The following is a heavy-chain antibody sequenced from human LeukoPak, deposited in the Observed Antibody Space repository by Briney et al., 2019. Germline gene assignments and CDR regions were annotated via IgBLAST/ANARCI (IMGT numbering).Heavy chain of an antibody. CDR1: GFTFSSYA. Sequence: GGSLRLSCAASGFTFSSYAMHWVRQAPGKGLEWVAVISYDGSNKYYADSAKGRFTISRDNSKNTLYLQMNSLRAEDTAVYYCAGDLMGEYSSSWYGFDYWGQGTLVTVSS. CDR3: AGDLMGEYSSSWYGFDY. CDR2: ISYDGSNK. J-gene: IGHJ4*02. D-gene: IGHD6-13*01. V-gene: IGHV3-30*04.